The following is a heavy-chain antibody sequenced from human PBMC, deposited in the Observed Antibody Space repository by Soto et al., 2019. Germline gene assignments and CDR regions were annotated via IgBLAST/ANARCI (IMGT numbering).Heavy chain of an antibody. D-gene: IGHD1-26*01. V-gene: IGHV4-31*03. CDR3: ASLVGAPPHYYFDY. J-gene: IGHJ4*02. CDR1: GGSISSGGYY. Sequence: SETLSLTCTVSGGSISSGGYYWSWIRQHPGKGLEWIGYIYYSGSTYYNPSLKSRVTISVDTSKNQFSLKLSSVTAADTAVYYCASLVGAPPHYYFDYWGQGTLVTVSS. CDR2: IYYSGST.